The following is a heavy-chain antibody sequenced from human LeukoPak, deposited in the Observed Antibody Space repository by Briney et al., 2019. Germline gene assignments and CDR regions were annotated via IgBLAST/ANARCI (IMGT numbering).Heavy chain of an antibody. Sequence: PSETLSLTCTVSGGSISSYYWSWIRQPPGKGLEWIGYIYYSGSTNYNPSLKSRVTISVDTSKNQFSLKLSSVTAADTAVYYCARERGRDAFDIWAKGQWSPSLQ. J-gene: IGHJ3*02. V-gene: IGHV4-59*01. CDR3: ARERGRDAFDI. CDR2: IYYSGST. CDR1: GGSISSYY.